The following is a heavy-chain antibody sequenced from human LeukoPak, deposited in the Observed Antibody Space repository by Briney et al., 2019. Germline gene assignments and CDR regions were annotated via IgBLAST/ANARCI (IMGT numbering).Heavy chain of an antibody. J-gene: IGHJ4*02. V-gene: IGHV3-21*01. CDR1: GFTFSSYS. CDR2: ISSSSSYI. Sequence: GGSLGLSCAASGFTFSSYSMNWVRQAPGKGLEWVSSISSSSSYIYYADSVKGRFTISRDNAKNSLYLQMNSLRAEDTAVYYCARDANYYYDFWSGYYPLFDYWGQGTLVTVSS. CDR3: ARDANYYYDFWSGYYPLFDY. D-gene: IGHD3-3*01.